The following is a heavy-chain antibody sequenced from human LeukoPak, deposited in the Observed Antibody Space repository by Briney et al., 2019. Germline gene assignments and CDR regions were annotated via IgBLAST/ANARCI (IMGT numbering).Heavy chain of an antibody. Sequence: GGSLRLSCEAAGSSLNTYGITWVRQAPGKGLEWVSGFSGGSGTTHYRDSVKGRFTISRDNSKNTVFLQMDSLRAEDTAVYYCAKVGARITMVRGNKWFDPWGQGTLVTVSS. CDR2: FSGGSGTT. J-gene: IGHJ5*02. CDR3: AKVGARITMVRGNKWFDP. CDR1: GSSLNTYG. D-gene: IGHD3-10*01. V-gene: IGHV3-23*01.